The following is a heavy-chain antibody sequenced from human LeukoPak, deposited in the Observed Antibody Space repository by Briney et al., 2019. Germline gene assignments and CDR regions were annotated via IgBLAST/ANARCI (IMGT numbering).Heavy chain of an antibody. CDR1: GFTFSTCA. CDR3: AKAHCGPTSCSRVDY. Sequence: GGSLRLSCAASGFTFSTCAMGWVRQAPGKGLGWVSAISGSGGSTFYADSVKGRFTISRDNSKNTVYLQMSGLRAEDAALYYCAKAHCGPTSCSRVDYWGQGTLVTVSS. V-gene: IGHV3-23*01. CDR2: ISGSGGST. J-gene: IGHJ4*02. D-gene: IGHD2-2*01.